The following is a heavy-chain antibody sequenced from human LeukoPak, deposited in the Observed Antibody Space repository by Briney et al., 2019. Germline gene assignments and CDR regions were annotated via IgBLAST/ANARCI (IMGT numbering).Heavy chain of an antibody. D-gene: IGHD6-13*01. CDR2: IYYSGST. CDR3: ARVGAAAGSLDY. J-gene: IGHJ4*02. CDR1: GRSVSSGSYY. Sequence: PSETLSLTCTVSGRSVSSGSYYWTWIRQPPGKGLEWIGYIYYSGSTNYNPSLKSRVTISVDTSKNQFSLKLSSVTAADTAVYYCARVGAAAGSLDYWGQGTLVTVSS. V-gene: IGHV4-61*01.